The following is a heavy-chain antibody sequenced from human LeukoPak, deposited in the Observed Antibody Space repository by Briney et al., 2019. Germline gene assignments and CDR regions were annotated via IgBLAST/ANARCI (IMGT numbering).Heavy chain of an antibody. D-gene: IGHD4-17*01. J-gene: IGHJ3*02. V-gene: IGHV3-30*04. Sequence: PGSSLRLSCAASGFTFSSYAMHWVRQAPGKGLEWVSVISYDGSNKHYADSVKGRFTIFRDSSKNTLFLQMNSLRAEDTAMYYCARARNTVTTGDAFDIWGQGTMVTISS. CDR2: ISYDGSNK. CDR1: GFTFSSYA. CDR3: ARARNTVTTGDAFDI.